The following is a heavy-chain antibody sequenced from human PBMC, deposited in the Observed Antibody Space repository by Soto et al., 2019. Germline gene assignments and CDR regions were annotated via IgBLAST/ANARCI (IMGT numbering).Heavy chain of an antibody. CDR1: GFTFSSYA. D-gene: IGHD6-13*01. J-gene: IGHJ4*02. V-gene: IGHV3-23*01. Sequence: PGGSLRLSCAASGFTFSSYAMSWVRQAPGKGLEWVAAITGSGGSTYYADSVKGRFTISRDNSKNTLYLQMNSLRAEDTAVYYCAKAGYSSSWTQFDYWGQGTLVTVSS. CDR2: ITGSGGST. CDR3: AKAGYSSSWTQFDY.